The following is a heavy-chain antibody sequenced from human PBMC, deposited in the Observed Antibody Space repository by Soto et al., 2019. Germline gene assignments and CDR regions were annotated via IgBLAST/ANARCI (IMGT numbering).Heavy chain of an antibody. J-gene: IGHJ6*03. CDR1: GFTFSSYG. D-gene: IGHD6-13*01. Sequence: GGSLRLSCAASGFTFSSYGMHWVRQAPGKGLEWVAVIWYDGSNKYYADSVKGRFTISRDNSKNTLYLQMNSLRAEDTAVYYCARDQGVLPYYYYMDVWGKGTTVTVSS. CDR3: ARDQGVLPYYYYMDV. V-gene: IGHV3-33*01. CDR2: IWYDGSNK.